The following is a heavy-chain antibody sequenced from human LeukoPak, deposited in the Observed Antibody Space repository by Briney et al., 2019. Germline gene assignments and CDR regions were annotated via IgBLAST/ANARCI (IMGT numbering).Heavy chain of an antibody. CDR3: ARWAVLLWFGESLPHFDY. CDR1: GGTFSSYA. V-gene: IGHV1-18*01. CDR2: ISAYNGNT. J-gene: IGHJ4*02. Sequence: ASVKVSCKASGGTFSSYAISWVRQAPGQGLEWMGWISAYNGNTNYAQKLQGRVTMTTDTSTSTAYMELRSLRSDDTAVYYCARWAVLLWFGESLPHFDYWGQGALVTVSS. D-gene: IGHD3-10*01.